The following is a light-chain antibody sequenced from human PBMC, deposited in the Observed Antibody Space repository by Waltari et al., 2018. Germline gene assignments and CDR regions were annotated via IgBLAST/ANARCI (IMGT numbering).Light chain of an antibody. CDR2: RND. CDR3: ASWDESLSGFVV. Sequence: QSGLTQPPSASGTPGQRVIISCSGSTSNIVSNYVYWYQHVPGAAPKLLIDRNDRRRSGVPDRFSGAKSGGSASLAISGLRSEDEAHYFCASWDESLSGFVVFGGGTKLTVL. J-gene: IGLJ2*01. V-gene: IGLV1-47*01. CDR1: TSNIVSNY.